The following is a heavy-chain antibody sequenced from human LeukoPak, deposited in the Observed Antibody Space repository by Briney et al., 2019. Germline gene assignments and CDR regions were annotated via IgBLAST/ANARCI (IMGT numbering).Heavy chain of an antibody. CDR2: IISSSSYI. Sequence: GGSLSLSCAASGFTFSSYSMNWVRRAPGKGLGWVSSIISSSSYIYYADSVKGRFTISRDNAKNSLYLQMNSLRAEDTAVYYCARNYGSGSYLDYYYGMDVWGKGTTVTVSS. D-gene: IGHD3-10*01. CDR3: ARNYGSGSYLDYYYGMDV. V-gene: IGHV3-21*06. CDR1: GFTFSSYS. J-gene: IGHJ6*04.